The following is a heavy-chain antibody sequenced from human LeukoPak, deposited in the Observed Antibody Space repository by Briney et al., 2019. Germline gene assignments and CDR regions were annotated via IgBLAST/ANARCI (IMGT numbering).Heavy chain of an antibody. CDR3: ARESSGWYHDY. J-gene: IGHJ4*02. Sequence: SETLSLTCTVSGGSISTYYWTWIRQPAGRGLEWLGRIYSSGSTNYNPSLKSRVTMSVDTSKNQFSLKLSSVTAADTAVYYCARESSGWYHDYWGQGTLVTVPS. CDR1: GGSISTYY. V-gene: IGHV4-4*07. CDR2: IYSSGST. D-gene: IGHD6-19*01.